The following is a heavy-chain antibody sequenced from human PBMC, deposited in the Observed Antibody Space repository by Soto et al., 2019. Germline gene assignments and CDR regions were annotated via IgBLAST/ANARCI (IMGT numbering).Heavy chain of an antibody. CDR1: GGSISSYY. D-gene: IGHD4-17*01. CDR2: IYYSGST. Sequence: PSETLSLTCTVSGGSISSYYWSWIRQPPGKGLEWIGYIYYSGSTNYNPSLKSRVTISVDTSKNQFSLKLSSVTAADTAVYYCARDQTDLTHGYNWFDPWGQGTLVTVS. V-gene: IGHV4-59*01. CDR3: ARDQTDLTHGYNWFDP. J-gene: IGHJ5*02.